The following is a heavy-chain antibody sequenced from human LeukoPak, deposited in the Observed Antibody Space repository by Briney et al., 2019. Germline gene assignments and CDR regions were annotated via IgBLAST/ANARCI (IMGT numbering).Heavy chain of an antibody. CDR3: ARGGATSAWSFDC. CDR2: ISSSNSYI. V-gene: IGHV3-21*01. D-gene: IGHD6-19*01. CDR1: GFTFSTNS. Sequence: GGSLRLSCAASGFTFSTNSMNWVRQAPGKGLEWVSSISSSNSYIYYADSVKGRFTISRDIAKNSLCLQMNSLRAEDTAVYYCARGGATSAWSFDCWGQGTLVTVSS. J-gene: IGHJ4*02.